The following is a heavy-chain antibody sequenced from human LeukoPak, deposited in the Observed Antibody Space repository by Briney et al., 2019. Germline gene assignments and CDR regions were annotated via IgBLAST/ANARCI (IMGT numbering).Heavy chain of an antibody. CDR3: ARVPGDSSSWYYAFDI. CDR2: INPNSGGT. V-gene: IGHV1-2*02. J-gene: IGHJ3*02. CDR1: GYTFTGYY. D-gene: IGHD6-13*01. Sequence: GASVKVSCKASGYTFTGYYMHWVRLAPGQGLEWMGWINPNSGGTNYAQKFQGRVTMTKDTSISTAHMELSRLRSADTAVYYCARVPGDSSSWYYAFDIWGQGTMVTVSS.